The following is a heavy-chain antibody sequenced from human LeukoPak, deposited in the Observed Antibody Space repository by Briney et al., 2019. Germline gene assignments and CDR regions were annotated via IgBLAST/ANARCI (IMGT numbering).Heavy chain of an antibody. CDR2: ISLSSTAI. CDR1: GFIFSTYN. J-gene: IGHJ4*02. D-gene: IGHD3-10*01. CDR3: AKGSLKSSGSFLGTSDS. Sequence: PGGSLRLSCATSGFIFSTYNMNWVRQAPGKGLEWVSYISLSSTAIYYADSVKGRFTVSRDNAKNSLYLQMNSLRAEDTAIYYCAKGSLKSSGSFLGTSDSWGQGTLVTVSS. V-gene: IGHV3-48*01.